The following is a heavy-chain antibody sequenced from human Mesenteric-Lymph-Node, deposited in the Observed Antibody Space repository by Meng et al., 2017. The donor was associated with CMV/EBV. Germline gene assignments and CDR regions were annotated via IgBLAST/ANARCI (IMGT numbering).Heavy chain of an antibody. CDR3: ARERDSDTPGMGEEGEEEEGREG. CDR1: GGTLSNYV. J-gene: IGHJ6*03. V-gene: IGHV1-69*05. Sequence: SVKVSCKASGGTLSNYVISWVRQAPGQGLEWMGGIIPLIGTPNYAQKFQGRVTITTDESTNTAYMELSSLRSEDTAVYYCARERDSDTPGMGEEGEEEEGREGGGKG. D-gene: IGHD5-18*01. CDR2: IIPLIGTP.